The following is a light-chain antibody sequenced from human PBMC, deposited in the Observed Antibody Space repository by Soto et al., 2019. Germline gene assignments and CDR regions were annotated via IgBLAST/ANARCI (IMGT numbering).Light chain of an antibody. CDR2: LNSDGSH. CDR3: SSYTNINTRACV. V-gene: IGLV4-69*01. Sequence: QLVLTQSPSASASLGASVKLTCTLSSGHSGYAIAWHQQQPEKGPRYLMRLNSDGSHTKGDGIPDRFYGSSSGAARYLTISSLQSEDEADYYCSSYTNINTRACVFGTGTKLTVL. CDR1: SGHSGYA. J-gene: IGLJ1*01.